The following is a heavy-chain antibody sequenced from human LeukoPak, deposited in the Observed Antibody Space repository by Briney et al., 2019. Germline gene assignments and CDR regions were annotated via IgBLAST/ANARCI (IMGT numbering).Heavy chain of an antibody. CDR1: GFTFSDYY. Sequence: PGGSLRLSCAASGFTFSDYYMSWIRQAPGEGLEWVSYISSSSSYTNYADSVKGRFTISRDNAKNSLYLQMNSLRAEDTAVYYCARTSQYCSGTSCYDYYYGMDVWGKGTTVTVSS. CDR3: ARTSQYCSGTSCYDYYYGMDV. V-gene: IGHV3-11*06. J-gene: IGHJ6*04. D-gene: IGHD2-2*01. CDR2: ISSSSSYT.